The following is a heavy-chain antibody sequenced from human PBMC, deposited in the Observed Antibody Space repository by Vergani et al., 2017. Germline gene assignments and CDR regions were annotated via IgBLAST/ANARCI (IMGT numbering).Heavy chain of an antibody. Sequence: QVQLQESGPGLVKPSQTLSLTCTVSGGSISSGSYYWSWIRQPAGKGLEWSGRIYTSGSTNYNPSLKSRVPISVDTSKNQFSLKLSSVTAADTAVYYCARDDRGLFDYWGQGTLVTVSS. J-gene: IGHJ4*02. CDR3: ARDDRGLFDY. CDR1: GGSISSGSYY. CDR2: IYTSGST. V-gene: IGHV4-61*02.